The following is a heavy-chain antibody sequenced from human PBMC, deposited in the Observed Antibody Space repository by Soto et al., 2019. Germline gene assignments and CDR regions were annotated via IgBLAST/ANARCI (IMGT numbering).Heavy chain of an antibody. Sequence: PGGSLRLSCAASGFTFSSYAMHWVRQAPGKGLEWVAVISYDGSNKYYADSVKGRFTISRDNSKNTLYLQMNSLRAEETAVYYCAREEGGDYGVSFDYWGQGTLVTVSS. CDR1: GFTFSSYA. CDR2: ISYDGSNK. J-gene: IGHJ4*02. CDR3: AREEGGDYGVSFDY. V-gene: IGHV3-30-3*01. D-gene: IGHD4-17*01.